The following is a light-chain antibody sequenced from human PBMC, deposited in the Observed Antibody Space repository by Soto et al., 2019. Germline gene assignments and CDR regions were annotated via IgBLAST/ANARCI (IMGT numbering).Light chain of an antibody. J-gene: IGKJ1*01. CDR1: QSVSSSY. Sequence: EIVMTQSPATLSVSPGGRATLSCRASQSVSSSYLAWYQQKPGQAPRLLIYDVSIRATGVPARFSGSGSGTQFTLTISSLQSEDSALYYCQHYNNWPWTFGQGTKVDIK. CDR2: DVS. V-gene: IGKV3-15*01. CDR3: QHYNNWPWT.